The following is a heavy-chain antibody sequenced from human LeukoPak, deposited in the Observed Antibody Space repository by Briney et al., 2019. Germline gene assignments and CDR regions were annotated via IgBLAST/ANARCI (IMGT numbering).Heavy chain of an antibody. V-gene: IGHV3-74*01. CDR2: INSDGGTT. J-gene: IGHJ4*02. Sequence: GGSLRLSCATSGFTFDDHAMHWVRQAPGKGLVWVSGINSDGGTTTYADSVKGRFTISRDNAKNTLYLQMNNLRAEDTAIYYCATDSYVSGSYYRLFYWGQGTLVTVSS. CDR1: GFTFDDHA. D-gene: IGHD3-10*01. CDR3: ATDSYVSGSYYRLFY.